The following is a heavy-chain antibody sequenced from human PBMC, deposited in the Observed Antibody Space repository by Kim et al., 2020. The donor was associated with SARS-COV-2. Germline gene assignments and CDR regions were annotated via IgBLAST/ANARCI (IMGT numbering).Heavy chain of an antibody. J-gene: IGHJ5*02. Sequence: GESLKISCKGSGYSFTSFWIAWVRQMPGKGLEWMGIIYPGDSGTRYSPSFQGQVTISVDRSISTAYLQWTSLKASDTAMYYCATHIYSSPSMMGWFDPWGQGTLVTVSS. CDR1: GYSFTSFW. D-gene: IGHD3-22*01. CDR2: IYPGDSGT. V-gene: IGHV5-51*01. CDR3: ATHIYSSPSMMGWFDP.